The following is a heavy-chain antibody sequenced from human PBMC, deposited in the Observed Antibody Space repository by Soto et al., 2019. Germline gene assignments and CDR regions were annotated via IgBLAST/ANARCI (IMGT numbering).Heavy chain of an antibody. CDR3: AREDRGGSPFDY. CDR2: IIPIFGTA. D-gene: IGHD2-15*01. V-gene: IGHV1-69*13. J-gene: IGHJ4*02. Sequence: SVKVSCKASGGTFSSYAISWVRQAPGQGLEWMGGIIPIFGTANYAQKFQGRVTITADESTSTAYMELSSLRSEDTAVYYCAREDRGGSPFDYWGQGTLVTVSS. CDR1: GGTFSSYA.